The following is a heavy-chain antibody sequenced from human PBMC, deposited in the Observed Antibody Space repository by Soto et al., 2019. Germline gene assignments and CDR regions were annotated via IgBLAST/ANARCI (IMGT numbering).Heavy chain of an antibody. CDR2: ISGSGGST. V-gene: IGHV3-23*01. D-gene: IGHD1-1*01. J-gene: IGHJ4*02. CDR1: GFTFSSYA. Sequence: GGSLRLSCAASGFTFSSYAVSWVRQAPGKGLEWVSAISGSGGSTYYADSVKGRFTISRDNSKNTLYLQMNSLRAEDTAVYYCAKDVQLEGLVLGEYWGQGTLVTVSS. CDR3: AKDVQLEGLVLGEY.